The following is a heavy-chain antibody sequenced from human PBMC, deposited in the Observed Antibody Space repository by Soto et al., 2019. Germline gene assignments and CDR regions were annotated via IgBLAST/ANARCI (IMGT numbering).Heavy chain of an antibody. CDR2: ISAYNGDT. V-gene: IGHV1-18*01. D-gene: IGHD6-13*01. Sequence: QVQLVQSGAEVKKPGASVKVSCKASGYTFTSYGISWVRQAPGQGLEWMGWISAYNGDTNYAQKLQGRVTMTTDTSTRTAYMELRSLRSDDTAVYYCATAEPRIAALFNWFAPWGQGTLVTVSS. CDR1: GYTFTSYG. CDR3: ATAEPRIAALFNWFAP. J-gene: IGHJ5*02.